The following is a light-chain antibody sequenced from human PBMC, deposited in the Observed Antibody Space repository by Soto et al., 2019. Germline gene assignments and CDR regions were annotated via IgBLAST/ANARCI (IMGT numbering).Light chain of an antibody. Sequence: QAVVTQEPSLTVSPGGTVTLTCGSSTGTVTSGHYPYWFQQKPGQAPTTLIYATSSKHSWTPARFSGSLLGGKAALTLSGVQPEDEAEYYCLLYYGDSHVFGGGTKVTVL. J-gene: IGLJ2*01. CDR1: TGTVTSGHY. CDR2: ATS. V-gene: IGLV7-46*01. CDR3: LLYYGDSHV.